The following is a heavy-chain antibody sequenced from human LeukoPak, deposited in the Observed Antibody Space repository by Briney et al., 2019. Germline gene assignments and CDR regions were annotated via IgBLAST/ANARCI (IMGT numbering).Heavy chain of an antibody. CDR2: ISSSGSTI. Sequence: PGGSLRLSRAASGVSFSTYGFHWVREAPGKGLEWGSYISSSGSTIYYADSVKGRFTISRDNAKNSLYLQMNSLRAEDTAVYYCARPLVGATTHVAGYWGQGTLVTVSS. D-gene: IGHD1-26*01. CDR1: GVSFSTYG. J-gene: IGHJ4*02. V-gene: IGHV3-48*04. CDR3: ARPLVGATTHVAGY.